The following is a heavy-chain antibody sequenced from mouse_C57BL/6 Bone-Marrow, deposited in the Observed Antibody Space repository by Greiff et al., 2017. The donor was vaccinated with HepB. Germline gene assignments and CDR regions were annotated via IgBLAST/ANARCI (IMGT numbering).Heavy chain of an antibody. V-gene: IGHV2-9-1*01. J-gene: IGHJ1*03. CDR1: GFSLTSYA. CDR3: ARNEGYGSSYGYFDV. D-gene: IGHD1-1*01. CDR2: IWTGGGT. Sequence: VKLQESGPGLVAPSQSLSITCTVSGFSLTSYAISWVRQPPGKGLEWLGVIWTGGGTNYNSALKSRLSISKDNSKSQVFLKMNSLQTDDTARYYCARNEGYGSSYGYFDVWGTGTTVTVSS.